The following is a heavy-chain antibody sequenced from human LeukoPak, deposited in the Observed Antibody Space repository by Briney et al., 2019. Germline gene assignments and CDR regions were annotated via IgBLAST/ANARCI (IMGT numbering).Heavy chain of an antibody. Sequence: PGGSLRLSCAASGFTFSSYSMNWVRQAPGKGLEWVSHISSSSSTTYYADSVKGRFTISRDNAKNSLYLQMNSLRAEDTAVYYCARRGPSTLSGCFDYWGQGTLVTVSS. V-gene: IGHV3-48*01. D-gene: IGHD6-19*01. J-gene: IGHJ4*02. CDR2: ISSSSSTT. CDR1: GFTFSSYS. CDR3: ARRGPSTLSGCFDY.